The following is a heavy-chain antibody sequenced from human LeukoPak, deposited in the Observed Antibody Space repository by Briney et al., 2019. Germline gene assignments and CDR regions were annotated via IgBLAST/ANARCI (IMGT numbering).Heavy chain of an antibody. D-gene: IGHD6-6*01. CDR3: TTYSSSSDYYYYYYYMDV. V-gene: IGHV3-15*01. CDR2: IKSKTDGGTT. Sequence: GGSLRLSCAASGFTFSNAWMSWVRQAPGKGLEWVGRIKSKTDGGTTDYAAPVKGRFTISRDDSKNTLYLQMNSLKTEDTAVYYCTTYSSSSDYYYYYYYMDVWGKGTTVTVSS. J-gene: IGHJ6*03. CDR1: GFTFSNAW.